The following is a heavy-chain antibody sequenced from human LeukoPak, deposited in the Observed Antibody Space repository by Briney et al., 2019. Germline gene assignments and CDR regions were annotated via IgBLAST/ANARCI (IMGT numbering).Heavy chain of an antibody. J-gene: IGHJ4*02. D-gene: IGHD5-18*01. Sequence: SETLSLTCAVYSGSFSGYSWSWIRQPPGKGLEWIGEINHSGSTNYNPSLKSRVTISVDTSSNQFSLRLSSVTAADTAVYYCARNHTGYFDHWGQGTLLTVSS. CDR1: SGSFSGYS. CDR2: INHSGST. CDR3: ARNHTGYFDH. V-gene: IGHV4-34*01.